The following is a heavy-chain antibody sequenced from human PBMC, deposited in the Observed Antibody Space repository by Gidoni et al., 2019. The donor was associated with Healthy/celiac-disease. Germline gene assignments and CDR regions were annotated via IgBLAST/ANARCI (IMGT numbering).Heavy chain of an antibody. V-gene: IGHV3-23*01. J-gene: IGHJ4*02. D-gene: IGHD3-22*01. CDR1: GFTFSSYA. Sequence: EVQLLEPGGGLVQPGGSLSLSCGASGFTFSSYAMSWVRQAPGKGLEWVSAISGSGGSTYYADSVKGRFTISRDNSKNTLYLQMNSLRAEDTAVYYCAKDAYYYDSSGYFDYWGQGTLVTVSS. CDR2: ISGSGGST. CDR3: AKDAYYYDSSGYFDY.